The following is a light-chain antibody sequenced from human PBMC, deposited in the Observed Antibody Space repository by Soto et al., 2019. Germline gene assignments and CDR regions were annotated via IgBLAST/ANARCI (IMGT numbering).Light chain of an antibody. CDR1: QSVSFN. J-gene: IGKJ2*01. Sequence: EIVMTQSPATLSVSPGERATLSCRASQSVSFNLAWYQQKPGQAPRLLIFGAYTRATGIPARFSASGSGTESTLTISSLQSEDFAVYYCQHYNNWPPMYTFGQGTKVDIK. V-gene: IGKV3-15*01. CDR3: QHYNNWPPMYT. CDR2: GAY.